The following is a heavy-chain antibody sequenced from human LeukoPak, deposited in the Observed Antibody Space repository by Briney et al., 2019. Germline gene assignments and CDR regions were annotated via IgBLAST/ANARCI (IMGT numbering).Heavy chain of an antibody. D-gene: IGHD1-1*01. CDR3: ARAGSYYYMDV. CDR1: GYTFTTYG. V-gene: IGHV1-18*01. J-gene: IGHJ6*03. CDR2: IDAYNGNT. Sequence: ASVKVSCKASGYTFTTYGISWVRQAPGQGREWMGWIDAYNGNTNYAQNLQGRVTMTTDTSTSTAYMELRSLRSDDTAVYYCARAGSYYYMDVWGKGTTVTVSS.